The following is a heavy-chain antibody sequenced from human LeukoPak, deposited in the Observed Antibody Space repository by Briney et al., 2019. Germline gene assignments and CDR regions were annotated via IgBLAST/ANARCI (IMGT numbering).Heavy chain of an antibody. Sequence: SQTLSLTCAISGDSVSSNSAVWNWIRQSPSRGLEWLGRTYFRSSWYNDYAVSVQSRITISPDTSKNQLSLQLNSVTPEDTAVYYCTRGAYSSAWYYFDYWGQGILVTVSS. CDR1: GDSVSSNSAV. D-gene: IGHD6-19*01. J-gene: IGHJ4*02. CDR3: TRGAYSSAWYYFDY. CDR2: TYFRSSWYN. V-gene: IGHV6-1*01.